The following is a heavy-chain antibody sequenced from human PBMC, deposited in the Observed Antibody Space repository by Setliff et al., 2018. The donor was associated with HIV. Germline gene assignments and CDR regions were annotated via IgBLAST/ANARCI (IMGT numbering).Heavy chain of an antibody. V-gene: IGHV3-33*01. CDR2: IWYDGSNK. Sequence: GGSLRLSCAASGFSFSSYGMHWVRQAPGKGLEWVAVIWYDGSNKYYADSVKGRFTISRDNSKNTLYLQMNSLRAEDMAVYYCARDQGYKYGDVFDIWGRGTKVTVSS. CDR1: GFSFSSYG. CDR3: ARDQGYKYGDVFDI. D-gene: IGHD5-18*01. J-gene: IGHJ3*02.